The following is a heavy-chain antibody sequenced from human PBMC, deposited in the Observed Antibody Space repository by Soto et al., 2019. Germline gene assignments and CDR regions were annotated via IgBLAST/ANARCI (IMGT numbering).Heavy chain of an antibody. D-gene: IGHD4-4*01. J-gene: IGHJ4*02. CDR2: ISSSSSYI. Sequence: EVQLVESGGGLVKPGGSLRLSCAAFGFTFSSYSMNWVRQAPGKGLEWVSSISSSSSYIYYADSVKGRFTISRDNSKNSLYLQMNSLRAEDTAVYYCARGDYSNHGSFDYWGQLALVTVSS. CDR3: ARGDYSNHGSFDY. V-gene: IGHV3-21*01. CDR1: GFTFSSYS.